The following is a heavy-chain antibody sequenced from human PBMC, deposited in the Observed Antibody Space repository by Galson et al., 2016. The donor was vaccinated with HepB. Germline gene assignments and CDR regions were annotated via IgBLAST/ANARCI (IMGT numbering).Heavy chain of an antibody. J-gene: IGHJ4*02. V-gene: IGHV1-46*01. CDR2: INPSTGST. Sequence: SVKVSCKASGYTLTSHYMHWVRQAPGHGLEWRGIINPSTGSTSYAQKFQDKVTMTRDTSTSTVYMELSSIRSEDTAVHYCAKDRPPLYSSGSHYAPEDWGQGTLVTVSS. CDR1: GYTLTSHY. CDR3: AKDRPPLYSSGSHYAPED. D-gene: IGHD3-22*01.